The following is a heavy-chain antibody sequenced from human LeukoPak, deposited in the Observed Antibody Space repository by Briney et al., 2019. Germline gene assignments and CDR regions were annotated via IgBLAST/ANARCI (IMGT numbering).Heavy chain of an antibody. V-gene: IGHV4-59*12. CDR3: ARGEGGYSGYDPAFDY. Sequence: SETLSLTCTVSGGSISSYYWSWIRQPLGKGLEWIGYIYYSGSTNYNPSLKSRVTMSVDTSKNQFSLKLSSVTAADTAVYYCARGEGGYSGYDPAFDYWGQGTLVTVSS. CDR2: IYYSGST. D-gene: IGHD5-12*01. J-gene: IGHJ4*02. CDR1: GGSISSYY.